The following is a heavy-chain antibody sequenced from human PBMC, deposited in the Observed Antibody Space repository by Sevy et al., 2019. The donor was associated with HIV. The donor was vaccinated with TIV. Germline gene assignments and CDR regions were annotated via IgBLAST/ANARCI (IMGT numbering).Heavy chain of an antibody. Sequence: SEILSLTWTVSGGSLSSGDYYWNWIRQSPGKGLEWIGYIDHSASIFYNPSLQSRAIISEDRSKNQFSLKLNSVTAADTAIYYCARERGVTYLLIDTWGQGTLVTVSS. V-gene: IGHV4-30-4*01. J-gene: IGHJ5*02. CDR3: ARERGVTYLLIDT. D-gene: IGHD3-3*01. CDR2: IDHSASI. CDR1: GGSLSSGDYY.